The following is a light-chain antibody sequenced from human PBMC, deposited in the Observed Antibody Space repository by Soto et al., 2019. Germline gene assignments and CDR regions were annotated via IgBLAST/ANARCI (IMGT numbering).Light chain of an antibody. CDR2: RAS. J-gene: IGKJ1*01. V-gene: IGKV1-5*03. Sequence: DIQMTQSRATLSASVGDRVSITCRASQSITDWLAWYQQKPGKAPKLLIYRASSLESGVPSRFSGSGYGAQFSLTISSLQPDDFATYYCQQYNGTFGQGTKVEI. CDR3: QQYNGT. CDR1: QSITDW.